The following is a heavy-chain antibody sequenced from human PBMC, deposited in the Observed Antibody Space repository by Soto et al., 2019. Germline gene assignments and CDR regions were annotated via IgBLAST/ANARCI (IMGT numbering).Heavy chain of an antibody. CDR3: AKDSEVDFWSGYYLRYYYYMDV. D-gene: IGHD3-3*01. V-gene: IGHV3-30*02. J-gene: IGHJ6*03. CDR1: GFAFSIYG. Sequence: GGSLRLSCAASGFAFSIYGMHWVRQAPGKGLEWVAFVQFDGNTKYYADSVKGRFTVSRDNSKNTLFLQMNSLRAEDTAVYYCAKDSEVDFWSGYYLRYYYYMDVWGKGTTVTVSS. CDR2: VQFDGNTK.